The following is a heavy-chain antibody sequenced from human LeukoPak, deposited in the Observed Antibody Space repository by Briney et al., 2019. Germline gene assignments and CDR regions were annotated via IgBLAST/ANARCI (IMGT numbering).Heavy chain of an antibody. Sequence: KPSETLSLTCAVSGGSISSSNWWSWVRQPPGKGLEWIGEIYHSGSTNYNPSLKSRVTISVDTSKNQFSLKLSSVTAADTAVYYCARGYSNYDLSKNWFDPWGQGTLVTVSS. CDR1: GGSISSSNW. CDR3: ARGYSNYDLSKNWFDP. CDR2: IYHSGST. J-gene: IGHJ5*02. D-gene: IGHD4-11*01. V-gene: IGHV4-4*02.